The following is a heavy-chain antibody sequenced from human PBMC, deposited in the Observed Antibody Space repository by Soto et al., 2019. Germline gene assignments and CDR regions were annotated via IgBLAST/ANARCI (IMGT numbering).Heavy chain of an antibody. J-gene: IGHJ5*02. V-gene: IGHV4-59*01. CDR2: IYYSGST. D-gene: IGHD3-3*01. CDR1: GGSISSYY. CDR3: ARDALDAYDFWSGYSHQGNWLDP. Sequence: SETLSLTFTVSGGSISSYYWSWIRQPPGKGLEWIGYIYYSGSTNYNPSLKSRVTISVDTSKNQFSLKLSSVTAADTAVYYCARDALDAYDFWSGYSHQGNWLDPWGQGTLVTVSS.